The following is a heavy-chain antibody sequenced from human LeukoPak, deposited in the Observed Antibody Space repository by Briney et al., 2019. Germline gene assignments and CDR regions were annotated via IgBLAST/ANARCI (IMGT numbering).Heavy chain of an antibody. CDR2: INPNSGGT. V-gene: IGHV1-2*06. CDR1: GYTFTGYC. J-gene: IGHJ4*02. CDR3: ARDEEAVAGMFDY. D-gene: IGHD6-19*01. Sequence: ASVKVSCKASGYTFTGYCMHWVRQAPGQGLEWMGRINPNSGGTNYAQKFQGRVTMTRDTSISTAYMELSRLRSDDTAVYYCARDEEAVAGMFDYWGQGTLVTVSS.